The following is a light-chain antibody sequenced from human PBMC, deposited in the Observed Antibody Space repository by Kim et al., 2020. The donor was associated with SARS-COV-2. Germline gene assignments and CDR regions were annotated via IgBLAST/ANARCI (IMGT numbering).Light chain of an antibody. CDR1: ELGKTY. CDR2: QDS. V-gene: IGLV3-1*01. Sequence: VSGSPGQTASITCSGHELGKTYVAWYQQKAGQSPVVVIYQDSKRPSGVPERFSGSNSGNTATLTISETQSMDEADYFCQTWDSRLVFGGGTKLTVL. CDR3: QTWDSRLV. J-gene: IGLJ3*02.